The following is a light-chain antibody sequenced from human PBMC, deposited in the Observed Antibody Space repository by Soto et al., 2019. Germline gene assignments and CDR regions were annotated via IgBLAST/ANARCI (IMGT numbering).Light chain of an antibody. V-gene: IGKV3D-20*02. J-gene: IGKJ1*01. Sequence: EIVLSQSPGTLSLSTGERATLSCRASETFNSNYLAWYQQKRGQAPRLLIYGASRRATGIPDRFSGSGSGTDFTLTISSLEPEDFAVYYCQQRSNWPPWTFGQGTKVDIK. CDR1: ETFNSNY. CDR2: GAS. CDR3: QQRSNWPPWT.